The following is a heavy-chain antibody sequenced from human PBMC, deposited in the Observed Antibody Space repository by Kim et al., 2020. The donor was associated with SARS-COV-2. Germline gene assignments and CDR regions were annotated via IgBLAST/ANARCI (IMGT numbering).Heavy chain of an antibody. J-gene: IGHJ4*02. D-gene: IGHD5-12*01. Sequence: YAAAVKGRFTISRDNSKNTLYLQINSLRAEDTAVYYCANPEYSGYEGGDYWGQGTMVTVSS. V-gene: IGHV3-30*02. CDR3: ANPEYSGYEGGDY.